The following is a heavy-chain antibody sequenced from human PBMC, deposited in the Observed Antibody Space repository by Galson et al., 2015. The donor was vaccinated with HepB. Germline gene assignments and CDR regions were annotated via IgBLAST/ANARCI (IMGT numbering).Heavy chain of an antibody. CDR2: ISYDGSNK. CDR1: GFTFSTYA. V-gene: IGHV3-30-3*01. J-gene: IGHJ4*02. D-gene: IGHD2-2*01. Sequence: SLRLSCAASGFTFSTYAMHWVRQAPGKGLEWVAIISYDGSNKYYADSVKGRFTISRDNSKNTLYLQMDSLRADDTAIYYCARDRFCSSTSCSGYYFDYWGQGTLVTVSS. CDR3: ARDRFCSSTSCSGYYFDY.